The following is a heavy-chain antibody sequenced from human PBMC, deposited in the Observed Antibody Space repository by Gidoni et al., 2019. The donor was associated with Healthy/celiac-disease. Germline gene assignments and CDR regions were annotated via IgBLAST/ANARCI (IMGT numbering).Heavy chain of an antibody. V-gene: IGHV4-4*02. CDR1: GGSISSSNW. D-gene: IGHD2-15*01. CDR3: ARVDCSGGSCYLHYGMDV. CDR2: IYHSGST. Sequence: QVQLQESGPGLVKPSGTLSLTCAVPGGSISSSNWWSWVRQPPGKGLEWIGEIYHSGSTNYNPSLKSRVTISVDKSKNQFSLKLSSVTAADTAVYYCARVDCSGGSCYLHYGMDVWGQGTTVTVSS. J-gene: IGHJ6*02.